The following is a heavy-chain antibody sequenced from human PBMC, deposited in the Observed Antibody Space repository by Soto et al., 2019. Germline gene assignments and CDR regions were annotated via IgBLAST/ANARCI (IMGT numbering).Heavy chain of an antibody. V-gene: IGHV1-2*02. CDR3: ARDRAKGGGSAGFDY. CDR2: INPKSGGT. D-gene: IGHD2-15*01. CDR1: GYTFTVYY. Sequence: ASVKVSCKASGYTFTVYYMHWVRQAPGQGLEWMGWINPKSGGTMYPQKFQGRATMTWDTSISTAYMALTRLRSDDTAVYYCARDRAKGGGSAGFDYWGQGTLVIVSS. J-gene: IGHJ4*02.